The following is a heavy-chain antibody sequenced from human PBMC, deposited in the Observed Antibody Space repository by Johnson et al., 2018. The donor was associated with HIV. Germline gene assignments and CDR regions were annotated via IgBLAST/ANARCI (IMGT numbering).Heavy chain of an antibody. Sequence: QVQLVESGGGVVRPGGSLRLSCAASGFTFDDYGMSWVRQVPGKGLEWVSYISSSGSTIYYADSVEGRFTISRDNAKNSLYLQMNSLRAEDTAVYYCARDSSSWRPSGAFDIWGQGTMVTVSS. D-gene: IGHD6-13*01. J-gene: IGHJ3*02. CDR1: GFTFDDYG. CDR3: ARDSSSWRPSGAFDI. V-gene: IGHV3-11*01. CDR2: ISSSGSTI.